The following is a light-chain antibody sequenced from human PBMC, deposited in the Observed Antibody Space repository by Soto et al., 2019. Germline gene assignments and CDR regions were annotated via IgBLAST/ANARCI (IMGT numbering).Light chain of an antibody. J-gene: IGKJ2*01. CDR1: QSISSY. CDR3: QQSYSTPRT. CDR2: AAS. V-gene: IGKV1-39*01. Sequence: DIQMTQSPSSLSASVGDRVTITCRASQSISSYLNWYQQKPGKAPKLLIYAASSLQSGVPSRFSGSGSGTDFTLTISSLPPEDFETYYCQQSYSTPRTFGQGTKLEIK.